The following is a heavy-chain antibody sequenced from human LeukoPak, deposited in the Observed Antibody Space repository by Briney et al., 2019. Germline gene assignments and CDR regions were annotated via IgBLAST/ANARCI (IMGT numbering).Heavy chain of an antibody. Sequence: GESLKISCRVSGYRFTTYWIAWVRQMPGRGLEWMGIFYPVDSRATYNPSFQGQVTLSVDKSIDTAYLQWSSLKASDTATYYCARAGVAVEGRLYYDYWGQGTLVTVSS. J-gene: IGHJ4*02. V-gene: IGHV5-51*01. CDR1: GYRFTTYW. D-gene: IGHD3-10*01. CDR3: ARAGVAVEGRLYYDY. CDR2: FYPVDSRA.